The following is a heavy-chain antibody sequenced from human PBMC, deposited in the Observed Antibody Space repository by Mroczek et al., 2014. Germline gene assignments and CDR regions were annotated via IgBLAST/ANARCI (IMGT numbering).Heavy chain of an antibody. V-gene: IGHV4-59*01. J-gene: IGHJ4*02. CDR3: ASSYPGEPFDY. D-gene: IGHD7-27*01. CDR2: IYYSGST. CDR1: GGSISSYY. Sequence: QVQLQESGPGLVKPSETLSLTCTVSGGSISSYYWSWIRQPPGKGLEWIGYIYYSGSTNYNPSLKSRVTISVDTSKNQFSLKLSSVTAADTAVYYCASSYPGEPFDYVGPGNPGHRLL.